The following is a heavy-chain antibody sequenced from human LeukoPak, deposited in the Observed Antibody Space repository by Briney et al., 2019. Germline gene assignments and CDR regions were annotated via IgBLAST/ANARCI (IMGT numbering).Heavy chain of an antibody. Sequence: SETLSLTCTVSGGSISSYYWGWIRQPPGKGLEWIGSIYYSGSTYYNPSLKSRVTISVDTSKNQFSLKLSSVTAADTAVYYCAREFRGSYYDYYFDYWGQGTLVTVSS. CDR2: IYYSGST. V-gene: IGHV4-39*07. J-gene: IGHJ4*02. CDR1: GGSISSYY. D-gene: IGHD1-26*01. CDR3: AREFRGSYYDYYFDY.